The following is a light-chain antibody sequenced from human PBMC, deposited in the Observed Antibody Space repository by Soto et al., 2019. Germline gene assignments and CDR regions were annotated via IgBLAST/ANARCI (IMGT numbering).Light chain of an antibody. J-gene: IGLJ3*02. CDR3: SSYTGSGTLV. V-gene: IGLV2-14*01. CDR2: EVR. Sequence: QSALTQPASVSGSPGQSITISCTGTSSDVGGYNYVSWYQQHPGKAPKLMIYEVRNRPSGVSNRFSGSRSGITASLTISGLQSEDEADYYCSSYTGSGTLVFGGGTTLTVL. CDR1: SSDVGGYNY.